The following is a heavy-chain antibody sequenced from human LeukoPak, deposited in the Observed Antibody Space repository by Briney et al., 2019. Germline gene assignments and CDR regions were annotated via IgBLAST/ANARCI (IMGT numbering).Heavy chain of an antibody. Sequence: PSETLSLTCTVSGGSISSYYWSWIRQPPGKGLEWIGHIYYSGSTNYNPSLKSRVTISVDTSKNQFSLKLSSVTAADTAVYYCAREGNDIVVVPAAKAHYYYYMDVWGKGTTVTVSS. CDR1: GGSISSYY. V-gene: IGHV4-59*01. CDR3: AREGNDIVVVPAAKAHYYYYMDV. CDR2: IYYSGST. J-gene: IGHJ6*03. D-gene: IGHD2-2*01.